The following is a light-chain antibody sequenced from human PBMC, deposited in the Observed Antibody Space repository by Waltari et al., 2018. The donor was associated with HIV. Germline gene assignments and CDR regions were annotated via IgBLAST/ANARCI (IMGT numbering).Light chain of an antibody. J-gene: IGKJ1*01. CDR1: QSISSNF. V-gene: IGKV3-20*01. Sequence: VLSQSPGPLPLPPGDRATSPCRATQSISSNFLAWYRQKPGQAPTLLIYGASSRATDIPDRFSGSGSETDFTLTIIRLEPEDIAVYYCQQYGSSPWTFGQGTKVEIK. CDR3: QQYGSSPWT. CDR2: GAS.